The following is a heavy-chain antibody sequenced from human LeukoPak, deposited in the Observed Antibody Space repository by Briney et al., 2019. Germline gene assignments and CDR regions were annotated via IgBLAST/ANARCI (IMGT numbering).Heavy chain of an antibody. CDR3: ARDGERAYCGGDCYYEGYYFDY. J-gene: IGHJ4*02. V-gene: IGHV1-46*01. CDR1: GYTFTSYY. Sequence: GASVKVSCKASGYTFTSYYMHWVRQAPGQGLEWMGIINPSGGSTSYAQKFQGRVTMTRDTSTSTVYMELSSLRSEDTAVYYCARDGERAYCGGDCYYEGYYFDYWGQGTLVTVSS. D-gene: IGHD2-21*02. CDR2: INPSGGST.